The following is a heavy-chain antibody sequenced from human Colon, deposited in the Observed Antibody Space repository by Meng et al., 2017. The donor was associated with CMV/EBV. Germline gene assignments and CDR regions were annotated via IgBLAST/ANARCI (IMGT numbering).Heavy chain of an antibody. J-gene: IGHJ4*02. Sequence: SGPTLVKPTQTFTLTCTFSGFSLSTGGVGVGWIRQPPGKALEWLALIYWNDDKRYSPSLKSRLTITKDTSKNQVVLTMTNMDPVDTATYYCAHRRNLWAAVKTGEVFDYWGQGTLVTVSS. CDR3: AHRRNLWAAVKTGEVFDY. D-gene: IGHD3-10*01. V-gene: IGHV2-5*01. CDR1: GFSLSTGGVG. CDR2: IYWNDDK.